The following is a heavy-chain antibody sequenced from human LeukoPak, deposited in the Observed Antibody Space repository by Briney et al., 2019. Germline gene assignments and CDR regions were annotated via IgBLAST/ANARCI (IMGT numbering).Heavy chain of an antibody. V-gene: IGHV3-30*02. D-gene: IGHD6-19*01. Sequence: GSLRLSCAASGFTFSSYWMHWVRQAPGRGLEWVTFIRHDGSDKFYIDSVKGRFTISRDVSKNTLYLQMSSLRPEDTAVYYCVKDQPVAHYWGPGTLVTVSS. CDR2: IRHDGSDK. CDR1: GFTFSSYW. J-gene: IGHJ4*02. CDR3: VKDQPVAHY.